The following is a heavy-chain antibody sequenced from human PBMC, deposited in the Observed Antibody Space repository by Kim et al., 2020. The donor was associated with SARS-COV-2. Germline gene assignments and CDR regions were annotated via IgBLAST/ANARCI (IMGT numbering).Heavy chain of an antibody. V-gene: IGHV3-7*01. CDR3: SRYTRGDDAWV. D-gene: IGHD4-17*01. Sequence: GGSLRLSCAASGFIFSRYWMSWVRQTPGKGLEWVAKINKDGSDKYYVDSVKGRFTISRDDAKNSLYLEMNSLRGEDTAVYYCSRYTRGDDAWVWGAGTL. CDR2: INKDGSDK. J-gene: IGHJ4*02. CDR1: GFIFSRYW.